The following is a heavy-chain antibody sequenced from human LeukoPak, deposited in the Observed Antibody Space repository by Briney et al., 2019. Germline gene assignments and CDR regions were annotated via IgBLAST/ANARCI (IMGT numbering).Heavy chain of an antibody. J-gene: IGHJ6*04. CDR2: ISSSGSTI. CDR3: AELGITMIGGV. D-gene: IGHD3-10*02. Sequence: GGSLRLSCAASGFTFSSYEMNWVRQAPGKGLEGVSYISSSGSTIYYADSVKGRFTIFRDNAKNSLYLQMNSLRAEDTAVYYCAELGITMIGGVWGKGTTVTISS. CDR1: GFTFSSYE. V-gene: IGHV3-48*03.